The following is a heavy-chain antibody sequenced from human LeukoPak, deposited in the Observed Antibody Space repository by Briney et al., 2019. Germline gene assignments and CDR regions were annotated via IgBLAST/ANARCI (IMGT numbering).Heavy chain of an antibody. Sequence: GSSVKVSCKASGGTFSSSAISWVRQAPGQGLEWMGRIIPILGIANYAQKFQGRVTITADKSTSTAYMELSSLRSEDTAVYYCASAHLRTNWFDPRGQGTLVTVSS. J-gene: IGHJ5*02. V-gene: IGHV1-69*04. CDR1: GGTFSSSA. CDR3: ASAHLRTNWFDP. D-gene: IGHD4-17*01. CDR2: IIPILGIA.